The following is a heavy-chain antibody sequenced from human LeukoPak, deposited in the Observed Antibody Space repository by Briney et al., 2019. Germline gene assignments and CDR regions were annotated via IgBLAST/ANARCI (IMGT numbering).Heavy chain of an antibody. V-gene: IGHV3-30*02. CDR1: GFTFSSYG. CDR3: AKVMGPLLTHDACDI. CDR2: IRYDGSNK. Sequence: QAGVSLRLSCAASGFTFSSYGMHWVRQAPGKGLEWVAFIRYDGSNKYYADSVKGRFTISRDNSKNTLYLQMNSLRAEDTAVYYCAKVMGPLLTHDACDIWGQGTMVTVSS. J-gene: IGHJ3*02. D-gene: IGHD2-15*01.